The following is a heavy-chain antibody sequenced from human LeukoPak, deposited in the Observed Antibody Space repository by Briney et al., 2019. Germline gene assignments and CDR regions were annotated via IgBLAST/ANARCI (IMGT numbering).Heavy chain of an antibody. Sequence: GGSLRLSCAASGFTFSSYWMSWVRQAPGKGLEWVANIKQDGSEKYYVDSVKGRFTISRDNAKNSLYLQMNSLRAEDTAVYYCARGLTTVTTWTKAFDYWGQGTLVTVSS. J-gene: IGHJ4*02. V-gene: IGHV3-7*01. CDR1: GFTFSSYW. CDR2: IKQDGSEK. CDR3: ARGLTTVTTWTKAFDY. D-gene: IGHD4-17*01.